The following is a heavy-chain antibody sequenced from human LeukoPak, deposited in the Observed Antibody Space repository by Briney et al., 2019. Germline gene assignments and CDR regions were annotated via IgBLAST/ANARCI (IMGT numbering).Heavy chain of an antibody. CDR1: GFTFDDYA. J-gene: IGHJ4*02. CDR2: ISWNSGSI. CDR3: ARVIASAYYFDY. Sequence: PGRSLRLSCAASGFTFDDYAMHWVRQAPGKGLEWVSGISWNSGSIGYADSVKGRFTISRDNAKNSLYLQMNSLRAEDTAVYYCARVIASAYYFDYWGQGTLVTVSS. V-gene: IGHV3-9*01. D-gene: IGHD2/OR15-2a*01.